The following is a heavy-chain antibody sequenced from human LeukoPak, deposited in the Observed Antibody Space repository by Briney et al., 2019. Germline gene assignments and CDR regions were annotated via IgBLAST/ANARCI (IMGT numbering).Heavy chain of an antibody. Sequence: HPGGSLRLSCAASGFTFSSYWMHWVRQAPGKGLVWVSRINSDGRSISYADSVKGRFTIYNAKNTLYLQMNSLRAEDTAVYYCARETSTSFDIWGQGTMVTVSS. CDR1: GFTFSSYW. CDR3: ARETSTSFDI. V-gene: IGHV3-74*01. CDR2: INSDGRSI. D-gene: IGHD2-2*01. J-gene: IGHJ3*02.